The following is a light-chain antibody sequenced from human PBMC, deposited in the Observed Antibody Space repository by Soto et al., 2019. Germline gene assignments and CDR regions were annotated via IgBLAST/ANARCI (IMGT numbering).Light chain of an antibody. CDR2: GAS. J-gene: IGKJ2*01. CDR3: QQYDTSPTGT. CDR1: QSVSSNF. Sequence: EIVLTQSPGTLSLSPGETVTLSCRASQSVSSNFLAWYQNKPGQAPRLLIYGASSRATGIPDRFSGSGSGTDFTLTISGLEPEDFAVYFCQQYDTSPTGTFGQGTKLEIK. V-gene: IGKV3-20*01.